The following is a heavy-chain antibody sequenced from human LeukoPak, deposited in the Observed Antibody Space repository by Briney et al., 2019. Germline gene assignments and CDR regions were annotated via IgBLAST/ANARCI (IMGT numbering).Heavy chain of an antibody. Sequence: GGSLRLSCAASGFTFSSYTMNWVRQAPGKGLEWVSYISTSSIYIYYADSLKGRFTISRDNAKNSLYLQMNSLRAEDTAVYYCARGSYDYVWGSYTFHVWGEGTTVTVSS. D-gene: IGHD3-16*01. J-gene: IGHJ6*04. CDR1: GFTFSSYT. V-gene: IGHV3-21*01. CDR3: ARGSYDYVWGSYTFHV. CDR2: ISTSSIYI.